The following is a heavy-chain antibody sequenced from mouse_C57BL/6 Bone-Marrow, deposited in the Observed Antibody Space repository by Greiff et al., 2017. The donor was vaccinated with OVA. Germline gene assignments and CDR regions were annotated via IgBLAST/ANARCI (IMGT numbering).Heavy chain of an antibody. Sequence: DVQLVESGGGLVKPGGSLKLSCAASGFTFSSYAMSWVRQTPEKRLEWVATISDGGSYTYYPDNVKGRFTLSRDNAKNNLYLQMSHLKSEDTAMYYCARDDYYDSSGGFAYWGQGTLVTVSA. CDR3: ARDDYYDSSGGFAY. J-gene: IGHJ3*01. CDR1: GFTFSSYA. V-gene: IGHV5-4*01. D-gene: IGHD1-1*01. CDR2: ISDGGSYT.